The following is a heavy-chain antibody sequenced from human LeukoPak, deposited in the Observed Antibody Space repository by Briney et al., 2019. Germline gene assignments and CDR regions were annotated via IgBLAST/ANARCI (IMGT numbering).Heavy chain of an antibody. Sequence: GGSLRLSCAASGFTFTSFWMTWVRQSPGKGLEWVANINRDGTKTTYVDSVKGRFTISRDNAKNSLYLQMNLLRAEDTAVYYCARRGPAARQFDCWGQGTLVTVSS. CDR2: INRDGTKT. J-gene: IGHJ4*02. D-gene: IGHD6-25*01. CDR3: ARRGPAARQFDC. V-gene: IGHV3-7*03. CDR1: GFTFTSFW.